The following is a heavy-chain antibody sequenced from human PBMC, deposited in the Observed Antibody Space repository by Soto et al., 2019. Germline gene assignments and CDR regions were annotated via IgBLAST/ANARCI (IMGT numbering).Heavy chain of an antibody. V-gene: IGHV3-9*01. CDR3: ARSGEFSASDYFGC. J-gene: IGHJ4*01. Sequence: PGGSLRLSCGASGFTFDDYGMHWVRQAQGKGLEWVSSISWNSGRIGYADSVKGRFTISRDNVKNSLYLQMNSLRAEDTALYYCARSGEFSASDYFGCWDKGTLFTVSS. D-gene: IGHD3-10*01. CDR1: GFTFDDYG. CDR2: ISWNSGRI.